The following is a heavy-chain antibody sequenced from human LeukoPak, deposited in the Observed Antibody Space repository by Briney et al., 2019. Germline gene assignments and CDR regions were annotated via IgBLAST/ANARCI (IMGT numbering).Heavy chain of an antibody. V-gene: IGHV3-7*01. CDR3: ARDPDSSAFDY. Sequence: GGSLRLSCAASGFTFSSYWMSWVRQAPGKGLEWVANIKQDGSEKYYVDSVKGRFTISRDNPSNSVYLQMDSLRPEDTALYYCARDPDSSAFDYWGQGAQVTVSS. CDR1: GFTFSSYW. CDR2: IKQDGSEK. J-gene: IGHJ4*02. D-gene: IGHD2-15*01.